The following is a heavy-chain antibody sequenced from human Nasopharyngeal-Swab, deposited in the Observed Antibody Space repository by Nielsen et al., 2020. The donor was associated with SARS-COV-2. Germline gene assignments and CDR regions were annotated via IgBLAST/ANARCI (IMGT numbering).Heavy chain of an antibody. J-gene: IGHJ6*03. Sequence: GESLKISCAASGFSFSTYWMTWVRRAPGKGLEWVANIKQDGSEKYYVDSVKGRFTVSRDNPKNLLYLQVNSLRAEDTAVYYCARQGVFVPAYFHQYYMDVWDKGTTVTVSS. D-gene: IGHD3-16*02. CDR3: ARQGVFVPAYFHQYYMDV. CDR1: GFSFSTYW. V-gene: IGHV3-7*03. CDR2: IKQDGSEK.